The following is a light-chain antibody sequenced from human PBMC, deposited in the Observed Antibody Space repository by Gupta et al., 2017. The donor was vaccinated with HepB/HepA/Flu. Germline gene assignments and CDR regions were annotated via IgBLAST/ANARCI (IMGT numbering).Light chain of an antibody. J-gene: IGLJ3*02. CDR3: GAWDDSLKGGV. CDR1: GPNIGSKT. CDR2: SDN. Sequence: QSVLTQPPSASGTPGQRIPCPVSGSGPNIGSKTVKWYQQLPGTAPKPLMYSDNERPSGVHDRLSGSKSGTSASLAITGLQAEDEAEYYCGAWDDSLKGGVFGGGTKLTVL. V-gene: IGLV1-44*01.